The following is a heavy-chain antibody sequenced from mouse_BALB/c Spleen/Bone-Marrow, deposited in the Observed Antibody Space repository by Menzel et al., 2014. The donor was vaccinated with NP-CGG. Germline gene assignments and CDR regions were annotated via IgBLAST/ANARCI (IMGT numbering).Heavy chain of an antibody. CDR2: ISGGGSYT. D-gene: IGHD2-4*01. Sequence: EVKLVESGGGLVKSGGSLKLSCAASEFSLNSYGMSWVRQTPEKRLEWVATISGGGSYTFYPDSVKGRFTISRDNAKNNLYLQLSSLRSEDTALYYCARHAYYDQTEVSFVYWGQGTLVTVSA. J-gene: IGHJ3*01. CDR3: ARHAYYDQTEVSFVY. CDR1: EFSLNSYG. V-gene: IGHV5-9-2*01.